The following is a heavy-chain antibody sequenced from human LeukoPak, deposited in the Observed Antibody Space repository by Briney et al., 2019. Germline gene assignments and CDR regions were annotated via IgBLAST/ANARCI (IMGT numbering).Heavy chain of an antibody. CDR1: GGSITTSGYY. V-gene: IGHV4-39*07. Sequence: PSETLSLTCTVSGGSITTSGYYWGWIRQSPRKGLEYFASIDSSGNAYYNPSLQSRVTISADTSKNQFSLKLSSVTAADTAVYYCTRDRGQWLVDYWGQGTLVTVSS. J-gene: IGHJ4*02. CDR2: IDSSGNA. D-gene: IGHD6-19*01. CDR3: TRDRGQWLVDY.